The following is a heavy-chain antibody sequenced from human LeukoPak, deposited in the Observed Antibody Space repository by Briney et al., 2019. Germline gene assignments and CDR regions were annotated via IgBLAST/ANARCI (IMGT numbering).Heavy chain of an antibody. J-gene: IGHJ4*02. D-gene: IGHD2-2*01. CDR2: IYENGGTT. CDR1: GSTFRSHA. Sequence: GGSLRLSCVGSGSTFRSHAMSWVRQAPEKGLEFVSGIYENGGTTYYADSVKGRFSISKDNAKNTVYLQMNNLRAEDTAVYYCVSFYETYWGRGTLVTVSS. CDR3: VSFYETY. V-gene: IGHV3-23*01.